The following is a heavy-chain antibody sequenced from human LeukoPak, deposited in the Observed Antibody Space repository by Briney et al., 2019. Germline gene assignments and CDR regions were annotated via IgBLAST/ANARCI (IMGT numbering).Heavy chain of an antibody. CDR3: AKSHSVAVAGTYSTCYFDY. CDR1: GFTFSSFA. V-gene: IGHV3-23*01. CDR2: ISGSGAST. J-gene: IGHJ4*02. Sequence: PGESLRLSCAASGFTFSSFAMSWVRQAPGRGLEWVSSISGSGASTYYADSVKGRFTISRDNSRNTLYLQMSSLRAEDTAVYYCAKSHSVAVAGTYSTCYFDYWGQGTLVTVSS. D-gene: IGHD6-19*01.